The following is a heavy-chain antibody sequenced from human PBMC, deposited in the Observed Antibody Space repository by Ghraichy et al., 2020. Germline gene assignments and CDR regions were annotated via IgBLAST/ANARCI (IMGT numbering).Heavy chain of an antibody. J-gene: IGHJ3*02. D-gene: IGHD3-16*02. CDR3: ARESDYVWGSYRVNAFDI. V-gene: IGHV4-59*01. CDR2: IYYSGST. CDR1: GGSISSYY. Sequence: SETLSLTCTVSGGSISSYYWSWIRQPPGKGLEWIGYIYYSGSTNYNPSLKSRVTISVDTSKNQFSLKLSSVTAADTAVYYCARESDYVWGSYRVNAFDIWGQGTIVTVSS.